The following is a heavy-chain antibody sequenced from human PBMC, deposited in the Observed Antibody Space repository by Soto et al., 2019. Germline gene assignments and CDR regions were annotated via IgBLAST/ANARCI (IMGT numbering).Heavy chain of an antibody. CDR3: AKVRVNYDILTGYYRDY. Sequence: ESGGGVVQPGRSLRLSCAASGFTFSSYGMHWVRQAPGKGLEWVAVISYDGSNKYYADSVKGRFTISRDNSKNTLYLQMNSLRAEDTAVYYCAKVRVNYDILTGYYRDYWGQGTLVTVSS. CDR2: ISYDGSNK. V-gene: IGHV3-30*18. D-gene: IGHD3-9*01. CDR1: GFTFSSYG. J-gene: IGHJ4*02.